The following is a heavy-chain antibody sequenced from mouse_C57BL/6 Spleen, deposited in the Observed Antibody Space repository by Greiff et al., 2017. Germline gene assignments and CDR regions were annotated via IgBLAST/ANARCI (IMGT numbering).Heavy chain of an antibody. Sequence: EVQVVESGGGLVQPGGSLKFSCAASGFTFSDYYMYWVRQTPEKRLEWVAYISNGGGSTYYSATVKGRFTISRDNAKNTLYLQMSRLKSKNTAMYYGARQDGNYCGFAYWGQGTLVTVSA. D-gene: IGHD2-1*01. V-gene: IGHV5-12*01. CDR1: GFTFSDYY. J-gene: IGHJ3*01. CDR2: ISNGGGST. CDR3: ARQDGNYCGFAY.